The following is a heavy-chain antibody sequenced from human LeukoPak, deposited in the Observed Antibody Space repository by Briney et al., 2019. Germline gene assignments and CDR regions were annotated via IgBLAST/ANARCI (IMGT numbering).Heavy chain of an antibody. CDR1: GGSFSGYY. D-gene: IGHD6-25*01. J-gene: IGHJ3*02. V-gene: IGHV4-34*01. CDR2: INHSGST. Sequence: SETLSLTCAVYGGSFSGYYWSWIRQPPGKGLEWIGEINHSGSTNYNPSLKSRVTISVDTSKNRFSLKLSSVTAADTAVYYCARQRAFDIWGQGTMVTVSS. CDR3: ARQRAFDI.